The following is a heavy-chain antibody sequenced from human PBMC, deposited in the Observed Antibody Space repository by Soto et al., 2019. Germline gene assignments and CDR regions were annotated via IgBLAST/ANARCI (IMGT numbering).Heavy chain of an antibody. V-gene: IGHV4-34*01. D-gene: IGHD3-10*01. Sequence: SETLSLTCAVYGGSFSGYYWSWIRQPPGKGLEWIGEINHSGSTNYNPSLKSRVTISVDTSKNHFSLKLSSVTAADTAVYYCARRNRRYYGSGSFPNWFDPWGQGTLVT. J-gene: IGHJ5*02. CDR2: INHSGST. CDR1: GGSFSGYY. CDR3: ARRNRRYYGSGSFPNWFDP.